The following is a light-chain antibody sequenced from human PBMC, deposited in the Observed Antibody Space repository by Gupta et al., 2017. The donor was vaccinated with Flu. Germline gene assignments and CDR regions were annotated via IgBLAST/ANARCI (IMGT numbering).Light chain of an antibody. CDR3: AAWDDSRNGHYV. Sequence: VTICWSGSSSNIGGSPVNCYQQVTGTAPTLLIDVKYKRRSGVPPRVSVSNSGASDSLAISGRQPEDEADDYCAAWDDSRNGHYVFGTGTKVTVL. J-gene: IGLJ1*01. V-gene: IGLV1-44*01. CDR1: SSNIGGSP. CDR2: VKY.